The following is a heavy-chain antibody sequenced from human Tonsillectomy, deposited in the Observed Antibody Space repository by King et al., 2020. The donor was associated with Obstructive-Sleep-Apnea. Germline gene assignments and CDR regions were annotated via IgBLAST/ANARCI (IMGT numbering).Heavy chain of an antibody. J-gene: IGHJ2*01. CDR2: IYYSGST. CDR3: ARGRTYYDILTGYYPWYFDL. Sequence: QLQESGPGLVKPSETLSLTCTVSGGSISSSSYYWGWIRQPPGKGLEWIGSIYYSGSTYYNPSLKSRVTISVDTSKNQFSLKLSSVTAADTAVYYCARGRTYYDILTGYYPWYFDLWGCGTLVTVSS. D-gene: IGHD3-9*01. CDR1: GGSISSSSYY. V-gene: IGHV4-39*07.